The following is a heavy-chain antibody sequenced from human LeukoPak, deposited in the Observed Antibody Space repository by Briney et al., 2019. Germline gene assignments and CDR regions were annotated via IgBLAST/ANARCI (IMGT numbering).Heavy chain of an antibody. D-gene: IGHD6-13*01. Sequence: GGSLRLSCTAPGLTFSSYAIHWIRQAPGKGLEWVALVWHDGSNRYYADSVKGRFTISRDNSKNTVYLQMNSLRAEDTAVYYCASGRQLGYWGQGTLVTVSS. V-gene: IGHV3-33*01. CDR1: GLTFSSYA. J-gene: IGHJ4*02. CDR2: VWHDGSNR. CDR3: ASGRQLGY.